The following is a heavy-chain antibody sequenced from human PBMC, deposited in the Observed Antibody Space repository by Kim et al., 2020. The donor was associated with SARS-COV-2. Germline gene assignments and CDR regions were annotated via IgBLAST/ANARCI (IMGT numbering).Heavy chain of an antibody. D-gene: IGHD3-22*01. J-gene: IGHJ1*01. CDR3: ARGTFTMIVVDGYFQH. CDR2: INPNSGGT. V-gene: IGHV1-2*02. Sequence: ASVKVSCKASGYTFTGYYMHWVRQAPGQGLEWMGWINPNSGGTNYAQKFQGRVTMTRDTSISTAYMELSRLRSDDTAVYYCARGTFTMIVVDGYFQHWGQGTLVTVSS. CDR1: GYTFTGYY.